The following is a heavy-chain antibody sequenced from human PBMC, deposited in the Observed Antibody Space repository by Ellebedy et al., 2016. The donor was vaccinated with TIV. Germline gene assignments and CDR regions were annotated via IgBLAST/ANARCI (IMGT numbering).Heavy chain of an antibody. V-gene: IGHV3-23*01. CDR1: GFIFSNYV. J-gene: IGHJ4*02. D-gene: IGHD7-27*01. CDR2: MAEYGGRT. Sequence: PGGSLRLSCAASGFIFSNYVMAWVRQVPGKGLEWVSAMAEYGGRTFYADSVRGRFTISRDNSGNTLFLHMKSLRAEDTAIYYCTKRAENWGFFDYWGQGARVTVSS. CDR3: TKRAENWGFFDY.